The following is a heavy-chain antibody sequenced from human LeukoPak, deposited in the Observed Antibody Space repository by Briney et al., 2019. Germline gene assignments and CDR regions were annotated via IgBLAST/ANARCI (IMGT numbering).Heavy chain of an antibody. CDR2: IKQDGTER. CDR1: GFTFSNAW. D-gene: IGHD3-9*01. CDR3: TRGYLEWFYFDY. Sequence: PGGSLRLSCAASGFTFSNAWMSWVRQAPGKGLEWVANIKQDGTERYYVGSVKGRFTISRDNAKNSLYLQMISLRAEDTAVYYCTRGYLEWFYFDYWGQGTLVTVSS. J-gene: IGHJ4*02. V-gene: IGHV3-7*01.